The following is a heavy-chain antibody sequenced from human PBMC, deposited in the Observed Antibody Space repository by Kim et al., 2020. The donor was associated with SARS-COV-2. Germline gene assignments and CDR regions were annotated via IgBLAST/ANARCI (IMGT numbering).Heavy chain of an antibody. CDR1: GGSISSYY. Sequence: SETLSLTCTVSGGSISSYYWSWIRQPPGKGLEWIGYIYYSGSTNYNPSLKSRVTISVDTSKNQFSLKLSSVTAADTAVYYCARLSYGKYDILTGRKDNAFVIWGLGTMVTVSS. J-gene: IGHJ3*02. V-gene: IGHV4-59*08. D-gene: IGHD3-9*01. CDR2: IYYSGST. CDR3: ARLSYGKYDILTGRKDNAFVI.